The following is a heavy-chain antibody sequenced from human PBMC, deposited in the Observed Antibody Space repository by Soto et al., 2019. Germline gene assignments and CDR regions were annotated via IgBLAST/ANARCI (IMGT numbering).Heavy chain of an antibody. CDR2: ISGSGGST. Sequence: GGSLRLSCAASGFTFSSYAMSWVRQAPGKGLEWVSAISGSGGSTYYADSVKGRFTISRDNSKNTLYLQMNSLRAEDTAVYYCAKDLIAARPLGWYFDLWGRGTLVTVS. J-gene: IGHJ2*01. V-gene: IGHV3-23*01. CDR1: GFTFSSYA. CDR3: AKDLIAARPLGWYFDL. D-gene: IGHD6-6*01.